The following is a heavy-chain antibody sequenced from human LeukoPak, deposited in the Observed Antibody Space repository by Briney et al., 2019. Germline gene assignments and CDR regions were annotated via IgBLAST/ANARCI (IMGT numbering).Heavy chain of an antibody. CDR3: ARGVPVRRFLLYCSGGSCYSRYMDV. CDR2: MNPNSGNT. Sequence: ASVKVSCKASGYTFTSYDINWVRQATGQGLEWMGWMNPNSGNTGYAQKFQGRVTITRNTSISTAYMELSSLRPEDTAVYYCARGVPVRRFLLYCSGGSCYSRYMDVWGKGTTVTVSS. V-gene: IGHV1-8*03. J-gene: IGHJ6*03. CDR1: GYTFTSYD. D-gene: IGHD2-15*01.